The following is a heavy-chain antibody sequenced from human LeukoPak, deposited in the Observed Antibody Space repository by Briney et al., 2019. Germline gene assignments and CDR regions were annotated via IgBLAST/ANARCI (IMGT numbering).Heavy chain of an antibody. CDR3: ARDLVVGFGEVNWFDP. CDR1: GGSISSYY. D-gene: IGHD3-10*01. V-gene: IGHV4-4*07. J-gene: IGHJ5*02. CDR2: IYTSGST. Sequence: SETLSLTCTVSGGSISSYYWSWIRQPAGKGLEWIGRIYTSGSTNYNPSLKSRVTMSVDTSKNQFSLKLSSVTAAGTAVYYCARDLVVGFGEVNWFDPWGQGTLVTVSS.